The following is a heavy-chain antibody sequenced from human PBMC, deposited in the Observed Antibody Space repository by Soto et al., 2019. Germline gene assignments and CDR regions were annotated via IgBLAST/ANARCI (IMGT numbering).Heavy chain of an antibody. V-gene: IGHV4-31*03. D-gene: IGHD3-10*01. CDR2: IYYSGST. Sequence: PSETLSLTCTVSGGSISSGGHYWSWIRQHPGKGLEWIGYIYYSGSTYYNPSLKSRVTISVDTSKNQFSLKLSSVTAADTAVHYCARETMVTSGLYYYYGMDVWGQGTTVTVSS. J-gene: IGHJ6*02. CDR3: ARETMVTSGLYYYYGMDV. CDR1: GGSISSGGHY.